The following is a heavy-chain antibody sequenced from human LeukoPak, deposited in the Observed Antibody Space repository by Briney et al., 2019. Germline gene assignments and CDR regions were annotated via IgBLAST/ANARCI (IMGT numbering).Heavy chain of an antibody. CDR2: ISGSGTIT. V-gene: IGHV3-23*01. CDR1: GFTFSGYA. CDR3: AKGLGVGATASWFDP. J-gene: IGHJ5*02. D-gene: IGHD1-26*01. Sequence: QPGGSLRLSCAASGFTFSGYAMSWGRQAPGKGLEWVSAISGSGTITYYADSVKGRFTLSRDNSNNTLYLQMNSLRAEDTAIYYWAKGLGVGATASWFDPWGQGTLVTVSS.